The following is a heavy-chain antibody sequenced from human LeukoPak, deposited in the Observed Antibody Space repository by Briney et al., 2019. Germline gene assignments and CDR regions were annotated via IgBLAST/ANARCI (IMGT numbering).Heavy chain of an antibody. V-gene: IGHV4-34*01. Sequence: PSETLSLTCAVYGGSFSGYYWSWLRQPPGKGLEWIGEINHSGSTNYNPSLKSRVTISVDTSKNQFSLKLSSVTAADTAVYYCARGPDYGDYYYYYYGMDVWGQGTTVTVSS. J-gene: IGHJ6*02. CDR3: ARGPDYGDYYYYYYGMDV. CDR2: INHSGST. CDR1: GGSFSGYY. D-gene: IGHD4-17*01.